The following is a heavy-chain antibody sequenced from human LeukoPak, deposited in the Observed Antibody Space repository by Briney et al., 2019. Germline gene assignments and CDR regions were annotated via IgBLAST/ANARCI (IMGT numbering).Heavy chain of an antibody. CDR2: ISSSGSTI. J-gene: IGHJ6*02. CDR1: GFTFSDYY. D-gene: IGHD6-19*01. Sequence: GGSLRLSCAASGFTFSDYYMSWIRQAPGKGLEWVSYISSSGSTIYYADSVKGRFTISRDNSKNTLYLQMNSLRAEDTAVYYCASGYTNGPRVDVWGQGTTVTVSS. CDR3: ASGYTNGPRVDV. V-gene: IGHV3-11*01.